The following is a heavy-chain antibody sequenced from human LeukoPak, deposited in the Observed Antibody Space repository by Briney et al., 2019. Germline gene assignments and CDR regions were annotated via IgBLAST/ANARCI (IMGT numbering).Heavy chain of an antibody. CDR2: INHSGST. CDR1: GFTFSSYA. Sequence: KPGGSLRLSCAASGFTFSSYAMSWVRQAPGKGLEWIGEINHSGSTNYNPSLKSRVTISVDTSKNQFSLKLSSVTAADTAVYYCARFAFWSGYYYYGMDVWGQGTTVTVSS. CDR3: ARFAFWSGYYYYGMDV. D-gene: IGHD3-3*01. J-gene: IGHJ6*02. V-gene: IGHV4-34*01.